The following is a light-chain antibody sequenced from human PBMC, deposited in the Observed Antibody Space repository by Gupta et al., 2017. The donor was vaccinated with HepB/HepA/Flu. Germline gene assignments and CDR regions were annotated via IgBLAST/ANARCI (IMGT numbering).Light chain of an antibody. CDR1: QSVSTY. CDR3: RQGKNWPLT. CDR2: DAS. J-gene: IGKJ5*01. Sequence: EIVLTQSPPTLSLSPGDRATFPCRASQSVSTYLAWYQQKPSQSPRLLIYDASKRATGIPARFSGSGSGTDFTLTIISLAPEDFAVYYCRQGKNWPLTFGQGTRMEIK. V-gene: IGKV3-11*01.